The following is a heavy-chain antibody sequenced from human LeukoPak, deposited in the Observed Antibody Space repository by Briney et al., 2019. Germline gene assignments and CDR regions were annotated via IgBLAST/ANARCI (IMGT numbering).Heavy chain of an antibody. D-gene: IGHD3-22*01. Sequence: GASVKVSCKASGYTFTSYGISWVRQAPGQGLEWMGWISAYNGNTNYAQKLQGRVTMTTDTSTSTAYMELRSLRSDDTAVYYCARDLADSSGYYYGAAGYWGQGTLVTVSS. CDR3: ARDLADSSGYYYGAAGY. J-gene: IGHJ4*02. V-gene: IGHV1-18*01. CDR2: ISAYNGNT. CDR1: GYTFTSYG.